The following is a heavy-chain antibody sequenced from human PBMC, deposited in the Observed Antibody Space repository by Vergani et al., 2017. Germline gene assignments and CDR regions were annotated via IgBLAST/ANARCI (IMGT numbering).Heavy chain of an antibody. V-gene: IGHV1-58*02. D-gene: IGHD4-17*01. CDR2: IVVGSGNT. CDR3: AAVPMTTVTTGY. J-gene: IGHJ4*02. CDR1: GFTFTRSA. Sequence: HMQLVQSGPEVKKPGTSVKVSCKASGFTFTRSAMQWVRQARGQRLEWIGWIVVGSGNTNYAQKFQERVTITRDMSTSTAYMELSSLRSEDTAVYYCAAVPMTTVTTGYWGQGTLVTVSS.